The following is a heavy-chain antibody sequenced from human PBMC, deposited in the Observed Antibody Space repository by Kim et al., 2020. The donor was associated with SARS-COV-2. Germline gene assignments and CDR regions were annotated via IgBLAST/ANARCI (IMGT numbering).Heavy chain of an antibody. J-gene: IGHJ4*02. V-gene: IGHV3-30*18. D-gene: IGHD3-3*01. CDR3: AKAFWSGYDLDS. Sequence: GGSLRLSCAASGFTFSSYGMHWVRQAPGKGLEWVAVISYDGSNKYYADSVKGRFTISRDNSKNTLYLQMNSLRAEDTAVYYCAKAFWSGYDLDSWGQGTLVTLSS. CDR1: GFTFSSYG. CDR2: ISYDGSNK.